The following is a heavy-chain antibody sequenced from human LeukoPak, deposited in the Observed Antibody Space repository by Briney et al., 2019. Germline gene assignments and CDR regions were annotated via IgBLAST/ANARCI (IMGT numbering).Heavy chain of an antibody. CDR1: GFTFSSFA. D-gene: IGHD6-13*01. CDR3: AKDLEIAAAGTLFDY. J-gene: IGHJ4*02. V-gene: IGHV3-23*01. CDR2: ISDRGGST. Sequence: GGSLRLSCEASGFTFSSFAMTWVRQAPGKGLEWVSSISDRGGSTYYADSVKGRFTISRDNSKNTLYMQMNSLRAEDTAVYYCAKDLEIAAAGTLFDYWGQGTLVTVSS.